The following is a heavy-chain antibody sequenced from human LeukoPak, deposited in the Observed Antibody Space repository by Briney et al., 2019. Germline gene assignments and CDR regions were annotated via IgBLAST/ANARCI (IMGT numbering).Heavy chain of an antibody. Sequence: PGGSLRLSCAASGFTFSSYGMHWVRQAPGKGLEWVAVISCDGSNKYYADSVKGRFTISRDNSKNTLYLQMNSLRAEDTAVYYCAKGTYSSSWYTYYYYYGMDVWGQGTTVTVSS. V-gene: IGHV3-30*18. CDR3: AKGTYSSSWYTYYYYYGMDV. D-gene: IGHD6-13*01. CDR1: GFTFSSYG. CDR2: ISCDGSNK. J-gene: IGHJ6*02.